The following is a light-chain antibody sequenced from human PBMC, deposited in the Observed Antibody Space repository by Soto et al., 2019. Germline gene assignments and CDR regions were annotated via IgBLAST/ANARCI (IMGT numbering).Light chain of an antibody. J-gene: IGKJ1*01. Sequence: EVVMRQSPGTLSLSPGERATLSCRASQSVSSYLAWYQQKPGQAPRLLIFDASTRATGIPARFSGSGSGTEFTLTITSLQSEDFAVYYCQQYNAWPRTFGQGTKVDIK. CDR1: QSVSSY. V-gene: IGKV3-15*01. CDR2: DAS. CDR3: QQYNAWPRT.